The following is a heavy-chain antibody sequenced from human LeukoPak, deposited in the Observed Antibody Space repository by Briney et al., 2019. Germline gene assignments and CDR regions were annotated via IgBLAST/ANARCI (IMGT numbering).Heavy chain of an antibody. D-gene: IGHD6-19*01. CDR2: IYYSGST. CDR3: ARESSGWRPIDY. CDR1: GGSISSRSYY. J-gene: IGHJ4*02. V-gene: IGHV4-39*07. Sequence: TSETLSLTCTVSGGSISSRSYYWGWIRQPPGKGLEWIGSIYYSGSTYYNPSLKSRFTISVDTSKNQFSLKLSSVTAADTAVYYCARESSGWRPIDYWGQGTLVTVSS.